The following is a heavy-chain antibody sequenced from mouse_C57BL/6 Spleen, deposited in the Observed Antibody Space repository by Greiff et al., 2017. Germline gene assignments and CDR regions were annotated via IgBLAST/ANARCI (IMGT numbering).Heavy chain of an antibody. V-gene: IGHV5-6*01. D-gene: IGHD3-1*01. CDR2: ISSGGSYT. J-gene: IGHJ2*01. Sequence: DVHLVESGGDLVKPGGSLKLSCAASGFTFSSYGMSWVRQTPDKRLEWVATISSGGSYTYYPDSVKGRFTISRDNAKNTLYLQMSSLKSEDTAMYYCARQSTGDYFDYWGQGTTLTVSS. CDR3: ARQSTGDYFDY. CDR1: GFTFSSYG.